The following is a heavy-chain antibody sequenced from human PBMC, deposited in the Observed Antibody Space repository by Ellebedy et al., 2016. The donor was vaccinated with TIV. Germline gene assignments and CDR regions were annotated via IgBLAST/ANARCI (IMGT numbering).Heavy chain of an antibody. D-gene: IGHD1-26*01. Sequence: GESLKISXAASGFSFRDYGMHWVRQAPGKGLEWVAIIWYDGSNKDYVDHVKGRFTISRDNSKSTLYLQMNSLRAEDTAVYYCARAVDSGRDMDVWGQGTTVIVSS. J-gene: IGHJ6*02. V-gene: IGHV3-33*01. CDR1: GFSFRDYG. CDR2: IWYDGSNK. CDR3: ARAVDSGRDMDV.